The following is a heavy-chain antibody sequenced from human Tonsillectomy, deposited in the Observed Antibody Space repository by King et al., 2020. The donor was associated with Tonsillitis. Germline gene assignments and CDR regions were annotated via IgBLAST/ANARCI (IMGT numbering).Heavy chain of an antibody. J-gene: IGHJ4*02. CDR3: ASYAYTFWTSIG. D-gene: IGHD3/OR15-3a*01. CDR2: ISYSGGT. Sequence: VQLQESGPGLVKPSQTLSLTCTVSGASISNGDYYWSWIRQHPGKGLEWMGYISYSGGTYYDPSLQSRVTMSVDTSKNQFSLKLSSVAAADSAVYYCASYAYTFWTSIGWGQGTLVTVSS. V-gene: IGHV4-31*03. CDR1: GASISNGDYY.